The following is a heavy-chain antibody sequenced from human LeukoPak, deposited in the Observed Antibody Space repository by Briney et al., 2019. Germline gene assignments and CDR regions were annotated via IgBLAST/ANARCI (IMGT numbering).Heavy chain of an antibody. J-gene: IGHJ4*02. CDR3: ASQVVVTPQPELDY. Sequence: SVKVSCKASGGTFSSYAISWARQAPGQGHEWMGRIIPIFGIANYAQKFQGRVTITADKSTSTAYMELSSLRSEDTAVYYCASQVVVTPQPELDYWGQGTLVTVSS. CDR1: GGTFSSYA. V-gene: IGHV1-69*04. D-gene: IGHD3-22*01. CDR2: IIPIFGIA.